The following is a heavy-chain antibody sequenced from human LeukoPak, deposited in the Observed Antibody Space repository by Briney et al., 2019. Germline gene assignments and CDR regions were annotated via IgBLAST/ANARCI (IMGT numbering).Heavy chain of an antibody. CDR2: INHSGST. CDR1: GGSFSGYY. Sequence: SETLSLTCAVYGGSFSGYYWSWIRQPPGKGLEWIGEINHSGSTNYNPSLKSRVTISVDTSKNQFSLKLISVTAADTAVYYCARALGQWLVHFGWFDPWGQGTLVTVSS. D-gene: IGHD6-19*01. J-gene: IGHJ5*02. V-gene: IGHV4-34*01. CDR3: ARALGQWLVHFGWFDP.